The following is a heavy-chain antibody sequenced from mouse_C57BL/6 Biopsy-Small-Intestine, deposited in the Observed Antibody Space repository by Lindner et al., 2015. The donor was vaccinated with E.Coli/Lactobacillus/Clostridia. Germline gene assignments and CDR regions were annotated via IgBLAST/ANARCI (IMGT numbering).Heavy chain of an antibody. J-gene: IGHJ1*01. CDR2: IIPIFGTA. CDR1: GGTFSSYA. V-gene: IGHV1-81*01. Sequence: SVKVSCKASGGTFSSYAISWVRQAPGQGLEWMGGIIPIFGTANYAQKFQGRVTITADESTSTAYMELSSLRSEDTAVYYCAREGFWSGYYDNYGMDVWGQGTTVTVSS. CDR3: AREGFWSGYYDNYGMDV. D-gene: IGHD1-1*01.